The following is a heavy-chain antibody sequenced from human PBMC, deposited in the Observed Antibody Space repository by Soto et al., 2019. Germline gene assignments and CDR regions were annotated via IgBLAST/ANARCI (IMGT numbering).Heavy chain of an antibody. Sequence: SETLSLTCAVYGGSFSGYYWSWIRQPPGKGLEWIGEINHSGSTNYNPSLKSRVTISVDTSKNQFSLKLSSVTAADTAVYYCARTPRTDYGDYFGNWGQGTLVTVSS. D-gene: IGHD4-17*01. V-gene: IGHV4-34*01. CDR1: GGSFSGYY. CDR3: ARTPRTDYGDYFGN. J-gene: IGHJ4*02. CDR2: INHSGST.